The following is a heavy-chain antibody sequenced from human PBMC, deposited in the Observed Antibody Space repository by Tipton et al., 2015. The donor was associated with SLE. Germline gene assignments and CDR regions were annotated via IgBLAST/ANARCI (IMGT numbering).Heavy chain of an antibody. Sequence: TLSLTCAVYGGSFSGYYWSWIRQPPGKGLEWIGEINHSGSTNYNPSLKSRVTISRDTSKNQFSLRLNSVTAADTAVYYCARGRPGYSSSWGVKFDIWGQGTMVTVSS. CDR1: GGSFSGYY. CDR3: ARGRPGYSSSWGVKFDI. J-gene: IGHJ3*02. CDR2: INHSGST. V-gene: IGHV4-34*01. D-gene: IGHD6-13*01.